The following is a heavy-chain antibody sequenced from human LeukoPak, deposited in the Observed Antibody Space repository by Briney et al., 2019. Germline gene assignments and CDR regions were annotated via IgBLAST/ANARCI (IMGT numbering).Heavy chain of an antibody. CDR2: ISSRSSYI. CDR1: GFTFSSYS. CDR3: ARDVFGGDFDF. V-gene: IGHV3-21*01. J-gene: IGHJ4*02. D-gene: IGHD4-23*01. Sequence: GGSLRLSCAASGFTFSSYSMNWLRQTPGKGLEWVSYISSRSSYIYYGDSVKGRFTISRDNAKSSLFLQMNSRRAEHTAMYYCARDVFGGDFDFWGQGTLVTVSS.